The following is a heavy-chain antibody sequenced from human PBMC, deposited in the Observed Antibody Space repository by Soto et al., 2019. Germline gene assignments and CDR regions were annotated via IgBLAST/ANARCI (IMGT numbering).Heavy chain of an antibody. D-gene: IGHD3-10*01. CDR1: SGSISSSNW. CDR2: IYHSGST. Sequence: QVQLQESGPGLVKPSGTLSLTCAVSSGSISSSNWWSWVRQPPGKGLEWIGEIYHSGSTNYNPSLKSRVTISVDKSKDPFFLKLSSVAAADTAVYYWARFPMVRGPDYYYYHMDVWGKGTTVTVSS. J-gene: IGHJ6*03. CDR3: ARFPMVRGPDYYYYHMDV. V-gene: IGHV4-4*02.